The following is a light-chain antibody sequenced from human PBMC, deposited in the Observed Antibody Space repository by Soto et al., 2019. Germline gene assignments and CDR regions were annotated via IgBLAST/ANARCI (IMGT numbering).Light chain of an antibody. V-gene: IGKV3-20*01. CDR3: HQYGSSPRT. CDR2: GAS. Sequence: EIVLTQSPATLSVSPGERVTLSCRASQSVTSNLAWYQQKPGQAPRLLIYGASTRATGIPDRFSGSGSGTDFTLTISRLEPEDFAVYYCHQYGSSPRTFGQGTKVDIK. J-gene: IGKJ1*01. CDR1: QSVTSN.